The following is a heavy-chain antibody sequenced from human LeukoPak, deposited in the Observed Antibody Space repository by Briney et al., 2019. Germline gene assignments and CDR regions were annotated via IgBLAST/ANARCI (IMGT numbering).Heavy chain of an antibody. D-gene: IGHD3-3*01. V-gene: IGHV3-33*01. CDR1: GFTFSDYG. J-gene: IGHJ4*02. CDR3: ARDGGSFYAYWSGYPLNYFDY. Sequence: GVSLRLSCAASGFTFSDYGMHWVRQAPGKGLEWVAVIWYDGSNKYYADSVKGRFTVSRDNPKDTLSLQMNSLRVEDTAVYYCARDGGSFYAYWSGYPLNYFDYWGQGALVTVSS. CDR2: IWYDGSNK.